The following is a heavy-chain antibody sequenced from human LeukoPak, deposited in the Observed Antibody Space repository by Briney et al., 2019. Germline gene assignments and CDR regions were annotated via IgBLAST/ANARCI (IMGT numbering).Heavy chain of an antibody. D-gene: IGHD5-24*01. CDR1: GYTFTNYG. Sequence: GASVKVSCKASGYTFTNYGVTWVRQVPGQGLEWMGWISAKNGNTKYEQKVQGRVTMTIDRSTDTAYMELNSLRFDETAVYYCARAPPGYNNEWDFDYWGQGTLVTVSS. CDR3: ARAPPGYNNEWDFDY. V-gene: IGHV1-18*04. CDR2: ISAKNGNT. J-gene: IGHJ4*02.